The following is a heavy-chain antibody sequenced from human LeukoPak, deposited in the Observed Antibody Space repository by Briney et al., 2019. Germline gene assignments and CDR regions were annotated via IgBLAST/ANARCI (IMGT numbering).Heavy chain of an antibody. CDR3: TTFNDYFYYMDV. CDR1: EFTFSNAW. J-gene: IGHJ6*03. D-gene: IGHD2-8*01. CDR2: IKTKTHGATT. Sequence: GGSLRLSCAASEFTFSNAWMSWARQAPGKGLEWVGRIKTKTHGATTDYAAPVKGRFTISRDDSTNTLYLQVNSLKTEDTAVYYCTTFNDYFYYMDVWGKGTTVTVSS. V-gene: IGHV3-15*01.